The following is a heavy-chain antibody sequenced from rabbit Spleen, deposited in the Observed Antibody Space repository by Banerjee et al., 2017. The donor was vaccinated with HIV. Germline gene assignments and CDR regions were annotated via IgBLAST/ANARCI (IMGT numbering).Heavy chain of an antibody. CDR2: IAAGSAGTT. J-gene: IGHJ4*01. D-gene: IGHD1-1*01. V-gene: IGHV1S45*01. CDR3: ASGYSDVYFSL. CDR1: GFSFSDRDV. Sequence: QEQLVESGGGLVQPEGSLTLTCKASGFSFSDRDVMCWVRQAPGKGLEWSACIAAGSAGTTYYANWAKGRFTISKTSSTTVTLQMTSLTAADTATYFCASGYSDVYFSLWGPGTLVTVS.